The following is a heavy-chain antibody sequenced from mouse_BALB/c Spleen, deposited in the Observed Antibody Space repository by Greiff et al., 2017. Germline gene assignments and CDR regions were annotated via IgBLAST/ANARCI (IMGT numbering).Heavy chain of an antibody. Sequence: VQLQQSGPSLVKPSQTLSLTCSVTGDSITSGYWNWIRKFPGNKLEYMGYISYSGSTYYNPSLKSRISITRDTSKNQYYLQLNSVTTEDTATYYCARYGTVTRYWYDMDYWGQGTSVTVSS. J-gene: IGHJ4*01. D-gene: IGHD1-2*01. CDR1: GDSITSGY. CDR3: ARYGTVTRYWYDMDY. CDR2: ISYSGST. V-gene: IGHV3-8*02.